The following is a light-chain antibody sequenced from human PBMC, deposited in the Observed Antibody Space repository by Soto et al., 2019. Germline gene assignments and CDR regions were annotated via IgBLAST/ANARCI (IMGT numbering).Light chain of an antibody. CDR2: KAS. CDR1: QSISSW. J-gene: IGKJ1*01. V-gene: IGKV1-5*03. Sequence: DIQMTRAPSTLSASLGDRVTITCRASQSISSWLAWYQQKPGKAPKLLIYKASSLESGVPSRFSGSGSGTEFTLTISSLQPDDFATYFCQQYNDYWTFGQGTKVDI. CDR3: QQYNDYWT.